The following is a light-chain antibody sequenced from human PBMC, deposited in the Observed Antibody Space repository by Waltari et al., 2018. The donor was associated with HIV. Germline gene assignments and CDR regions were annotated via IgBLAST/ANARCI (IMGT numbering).Light chain of an antibody. J-gene: IGLJ3*02. CDR1: SSHIGSNT. Sequence: QSVLTQPPSASGTPGQRVTISCSGASSHIGSNTVNWYQQHPGTAPQLLIYSNSQRPSGVPGRFSGSNSGTSASLAISVLQSEDEADYYCATWDDNLNGWVFGGGTKLTVL. CDR3: ATWDDNLNGWV. V-gene: IGLV1-44*01. CDR2: SNS.